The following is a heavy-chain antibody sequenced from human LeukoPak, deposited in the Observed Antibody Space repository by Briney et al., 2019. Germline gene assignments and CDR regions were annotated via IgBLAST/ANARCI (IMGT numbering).Heavy chain of an antibody. CDR2: IYYSEST. V-gene: IGHV4-59*11. D-gene: IGHD1-1*01. CDR1: GGSISSHY. Sequence: PSETLSLTCTVSGGSISSHYWSWIRQPPGKGLEWFGYIYYSESTNYNPSLKSRVTISVDPSKNQLSLKLSSMTAADTAVYYCARSEALEFDIWGQGTMVTVSS. CDR3: ARSEALEFDI. J-gene: IGHJ3*02.